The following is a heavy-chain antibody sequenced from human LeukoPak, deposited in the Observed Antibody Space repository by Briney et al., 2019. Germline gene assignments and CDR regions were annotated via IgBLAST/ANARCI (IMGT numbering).Heavy chain of an antibody. CDR3: ARSACSGGSCYSQRGAFDI. Sequence: SETLSLTCTVSGGSISSYYWSWIRQPPGKGLKWIGNIYYSGYTTYSPSLRSRVTISVDTSKNQFSLKLTSVTAADTAVYYCARSACSGGSCYSQRGAFDIWGQGTMVTVSS. CDR2: IYYSGYT. V-gene: IGHV4-59*12. D-gene: IGHD2-15*01. J-gene: IGHJ3*02. CDR1: GGSISSYY.